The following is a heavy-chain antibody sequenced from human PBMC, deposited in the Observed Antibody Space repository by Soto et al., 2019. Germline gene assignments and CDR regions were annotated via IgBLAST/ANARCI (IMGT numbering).Heavy chain of an antibody. J-gene: IGHJ4*02. V-gene: IGHV3-30-3*01. CDR3: ARDMRSGFWSGYYTGIFDY. CDR2: ISYDGSNK. CDR1: GLTFSTYV. D-gene: IGHD3-3*01. Sequence: QVHLVESGGGVVQPGRSLRLSCTASGLTFSTYVMHWVRQAPGKGLEWVAVISYDGSNKYYADSVKGRFTISRDNSKNTLFLQMNSLRAEDMAVYYCARDMRSGFWSGYYTGIFDYWGQGTLVTVSS.